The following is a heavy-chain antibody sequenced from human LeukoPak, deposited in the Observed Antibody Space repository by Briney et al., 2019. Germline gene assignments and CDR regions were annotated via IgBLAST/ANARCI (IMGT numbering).Heavy chain of an antibody. CDR3: ARDCGGDCYLDY. Sequence: GGSLRLSCAASGFTFSNYNMNWVRQAAGKGLEWVSSITSTSSYMYYADSVKGRFTISRGNAKNSLYLRMNSLRAEDTAVYYCARDCGGDCYLDYWGQGTLVTVSS. J-gene: IGHJ4*02. CDR2: ITSTSSYM. V-gene: IGHV3-21*06. D-gene: IGHD2-21*02. CDR1: GFTFSNYN.